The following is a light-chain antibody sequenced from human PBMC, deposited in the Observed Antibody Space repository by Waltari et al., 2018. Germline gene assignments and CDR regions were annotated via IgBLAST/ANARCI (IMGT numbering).Light chain of an antibody. Sequence: IVLTQSPGTLSLSPRDKATLSCRTSQSISNSYLAWYQQKPGQVPRLRIYATFSRASGIPDRFSGSGSETDFTLTSSSLEPEDFAVYYCQEYGSSPEFTFGPGTTVDI. CDR3: QEYGSSPEFT. V-gene: IGKV3-20*01. CDR1: QSISNSY. CDR2: ATF. J-gene: IGKJ3*01.